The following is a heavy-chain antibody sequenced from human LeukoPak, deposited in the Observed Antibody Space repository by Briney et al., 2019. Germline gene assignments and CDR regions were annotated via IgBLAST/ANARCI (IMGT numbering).Heavy chain of an antibody. V-gene: IGHV1-46*01. D-gene: IGHD2-2*01. CDR1: GYTFTSYY. Sequence: ASVKVSCKASGYTFTSYYMHWVRQAPGQGLEWMGIINPSGGSTSYAQKFQGRVTMTRDTSTSTVYMELSSLRSEDTAVYYCARDIVVVPAAGGDFWFDPWGQGTLVTVSS. CDR3: ARDIVVVPAAGGDFWFDP. CDR2: INPSGGST. J-gene: IGHJ5*02.